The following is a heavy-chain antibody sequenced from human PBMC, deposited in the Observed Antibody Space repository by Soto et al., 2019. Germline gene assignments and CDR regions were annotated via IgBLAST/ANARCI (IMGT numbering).Heavy chain of an antibody. CDR1: GITYNTYA. V-gene: IGHV1-3*01. Sequence: QVQLVQSGAEMKKPGASVKLSCKASGITYNTYAIHWVRQAPGQGLEWMGWINAGNGDTRYSQNFQGRVTLTRDTSASTVYMELDSLKFEATGVYYCARAISGYVTWGQGTLVTVSS. J-gene: IGHJ4*02. CDR2: INAGNGDT. D-gene: IGHD5-12*01. CDR3: ARAISGYVT.